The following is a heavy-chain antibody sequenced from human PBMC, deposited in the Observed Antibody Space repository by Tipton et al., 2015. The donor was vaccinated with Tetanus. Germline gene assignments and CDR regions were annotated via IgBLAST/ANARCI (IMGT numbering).Heavy chain of an antibody. CDR2: IYYSGTT. CDR3: ARTPDYYYGMDV. V-gene: IGHV4/OR15-8*01. J-gene: IGHJ6*02. Sequence: QVQLVQSGAEVKKPGESLKISCKVSGHNSRSYWISWVRQAPGKGLEWIGEIYYSGTTNYNPSLKSRVTISTDKSKNQVSLRLNSVTAADTAVYFCARTPDYYYGMDVWGQGTTVTVSS. CDR1: GHNSRSYW.